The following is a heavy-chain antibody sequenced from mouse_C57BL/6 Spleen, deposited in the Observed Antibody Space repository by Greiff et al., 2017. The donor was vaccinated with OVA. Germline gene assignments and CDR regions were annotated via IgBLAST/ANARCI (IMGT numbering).Heavy chain of an antibody. CDR1: GFTFSDYG. Sequence: EVHLVESGGGLVKPGGSLKLSCAASGFTFSDYGMHWVRQAPEKGLEWVAYISSGSGTIYYADTVKGRFTISRDNAKNTLFLQMTSLRSEDTAMYYCANYGYYAMDYWGQGTSVTVSS. CDR3: ANYGYYAMDY. V-gene: IGHV5-17*01. CDR2: ISSGSGTI. D-gene: IGHD1-1*02. J-gene: IGHJ4*01.